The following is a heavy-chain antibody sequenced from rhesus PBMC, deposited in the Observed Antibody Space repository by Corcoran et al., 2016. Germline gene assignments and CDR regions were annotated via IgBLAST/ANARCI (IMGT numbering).Heavy chain of an antibody. CDR2: IFGRART. J-gene: IGHJ4*01. Sequence: QVQLQGSGPGLVRPSETLSLTCAVSGGSPRDDYDWIWIRQPPGKGLEWTGRIFGRARTDYNPSLNNRVTISKDTSKSQFSLKLMSVTTADTAVYYCAGRDCRGGVCRFDFWGQGVLVTVSS. V-gene: IGHV4-76*01. D-gene: IGHD2-39*02. CDR3: AGRDCRGGVCRFDF. CDR1: GGSPRDDYD.